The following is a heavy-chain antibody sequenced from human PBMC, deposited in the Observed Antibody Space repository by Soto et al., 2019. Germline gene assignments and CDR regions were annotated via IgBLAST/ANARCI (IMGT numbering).Heavy chain of an antibody. CDR1: GFTFSSYS. J-gene: IGHJ3*02. V-gene: IGHV3-21*01. CDR2: ISSSSSYI. D-gene: IGHD1-26*01. CDR3: ARVWSRGSYFHDAFDI. Sequence: EVQLVESGGGLVKPGGSLRLSCAASGFTFSSYSMNWVRQAPGKGLEWVSSISSSSSYIYYADSVKGRFTISRDNAKNSLYLQINSLRAEDTAVYYCARVWSRGSYFHDAFDIWGQGTMVTVSS.